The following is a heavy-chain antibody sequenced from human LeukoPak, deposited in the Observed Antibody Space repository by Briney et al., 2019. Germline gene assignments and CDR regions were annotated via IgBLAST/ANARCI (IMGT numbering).Heavy chain of an antibody. J-gene: IGHJ4*02. CDR1: GGSISSGGYY. Sequence: SQTLSLTCTVSGGSISSGGYYWSWIRQHPGKGLEWIGYIYYSGSTYYNPSLKSRVTISVDTSKNQFSPKLSSVTAADTAVYYCARQAIQLWLEYWGQGTLVTVSS. CDR3: ARQAIQLWLEY. CDR2: IYYSGST. V-gene: IGHV4-31*03. D-gene: IGHD5-18*01.